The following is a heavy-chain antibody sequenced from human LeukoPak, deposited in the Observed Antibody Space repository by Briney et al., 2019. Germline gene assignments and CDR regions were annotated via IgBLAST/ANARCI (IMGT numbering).Heavy chain of an antibody. CDR3: ARQPHDYDFWSGYYVGGYFQH. V-gene: IGHV4-39*01. J-gene: IGHJ1*01. D-gene: IGHD3-3*01. CDR1: GGSISSSSYY. CDR2: IYYSGRT. Sequence: SETLSLTCTVSGGSISSSSYYWGWIRQPPGKGLEWIGSIYYSGRTYYNPSLKSRVTISVDTSKNQFSLKLSSVTAADTAVYYCARQPHDYDFWSGYYVGGYFQHWGQGTLVTVSS.